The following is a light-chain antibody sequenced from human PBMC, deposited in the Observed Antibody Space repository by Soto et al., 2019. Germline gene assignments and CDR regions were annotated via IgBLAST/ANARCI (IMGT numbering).Light chain of an antibody. Sequence: EIVLTQSPGTLSLSPGERATLSCRASQSVSSNYLAWYQQKPGQALRLLIYGASSRATGIPDRISGSGSGTDFTLTISRLEPEDFAVYSCHHYDSSPWTFGQGTKVAIK. CDR1: QSVSSNY. V-gene: IGKV3-20*01. CDR3: HHYDSSPWT. J-gene: IGKJ1*01. CDR2: GAS.